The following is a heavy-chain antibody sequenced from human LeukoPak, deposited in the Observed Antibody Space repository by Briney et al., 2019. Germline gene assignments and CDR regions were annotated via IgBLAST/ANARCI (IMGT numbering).Heavy chain of an antibody. CDR2: IYYSGST. CDR1: GGSISSYY. Sequence: SETLSLTCTVSGGSISSYYWSWIRQPPGKGLEWIGYIYYSGSTNYNPSLKSRVTISVDTSKNQFSLKLSSVTAADTAVYYCARALAAAGIYYYYGMDVWGQGTMVTVSS. V-gene: IGHV4-59*01. CDR3: ARALAAAGIYYYYGMDV. J-gene: IGHJ6*02. D-gene: IGHD6-13*01.